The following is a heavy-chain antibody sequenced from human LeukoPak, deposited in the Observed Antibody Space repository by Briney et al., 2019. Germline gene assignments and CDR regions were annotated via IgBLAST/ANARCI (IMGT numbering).Heavy chain of an antibody. Sequence: PGGSLRLSCAASGFSFSNYAMNWVRQAPGKGPEWVSYIGSGGSTMYYADSVRGRFTISRDDAKNSLYLQMNSLRAEDTAVYYCARSSGGYYLYYFDSWGQGTPVTVSS. CDR1: GFSFSNYA. D-gene: IGHD3-22*01. CDR3: ARSSGGYYLYYFDS. CDR2: IGSGGSTM. V-gene: IGHV3-48*04. J-gene: IGHJ4*02.